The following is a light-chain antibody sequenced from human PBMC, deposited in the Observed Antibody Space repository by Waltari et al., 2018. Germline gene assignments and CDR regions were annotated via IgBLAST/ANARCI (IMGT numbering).Light chain of an antibody. Sequence: QSALTQPRSVSGSPGQSVTISCTGIDVGGFDYVPWYQQYPGKAPKLIIDRVTKRPSGVPDRFSGSRSGNTASLTISGLQAEDEADYYCCSNAGSHTYFFGPGTKVTVL. CDR1: DVGGFDY. V-gene: IGLV2-11*01. CDR3: CSNAGSHTYF. CDR2: RVT. J-gene: IGLJ1*01.